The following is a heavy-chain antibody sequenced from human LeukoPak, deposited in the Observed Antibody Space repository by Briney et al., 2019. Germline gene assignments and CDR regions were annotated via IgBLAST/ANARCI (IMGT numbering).Heavy chain of an antibody. D-gene: IGHD3-3*01. V-gene: IGHV3-21*01. CDR1: GFTFKKYW. CDR3: ARDLGTQGAEWLSDDAFDI. CDR2: ISSSSSYI. Sequence: PGESLRLSCAASGFTFKKYWMNWVRQAPGKGLEWVSSISSSSSYIYYADSVKGRFTISRDNAKNSLYLQMNSLRAEDTAVYYCARDLGTQGAEWLSDDAFDIWGQGTMVTVSS. J-gene: IGHJ3*02.